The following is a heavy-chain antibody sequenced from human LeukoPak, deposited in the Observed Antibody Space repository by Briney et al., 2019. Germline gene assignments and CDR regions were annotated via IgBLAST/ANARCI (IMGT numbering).Heavy chain of an antibody. CDR3: ARENTGGTWFDP. J-gene: IGHJ5*02. CDR2: IYYSGST. V-gene: IGHV4-59*01. D-gene: IGHD2-8*02. CDR1: GGSISSYY. Sequence: PSETLSLTCTVSGGSISSYYWSWIRQPPGKGLEWIGYIYYSGSTNYNPSLKSRVTISVDTSKNQFSLKLSSVTAADTAVYYCARENTGGTWFDPWGQGTLVTVSS.